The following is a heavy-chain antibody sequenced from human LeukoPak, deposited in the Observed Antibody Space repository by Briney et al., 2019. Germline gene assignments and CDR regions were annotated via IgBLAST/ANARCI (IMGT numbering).Heavy chain of an antibody. CDR1: GYTFTSYG. Sequence: ASVKVSCKVSGYTFTSYGISWVRQAPGQGLEWMGWISAYNGNTNYAQKLQGRVTMTTDTSTSTAYMELRSLRSDDTAVYYCARGVGIQRAYYYDSPDAFDIWGQGTMVTVSS. D-gene: IGHD3-22*01. V-gene: IGHV1-18*01. J-gene: IGHJ3*02. CDR2: ISAYNGNT. CDR3: ARGVGIQRAYYYDSPDAFDI.